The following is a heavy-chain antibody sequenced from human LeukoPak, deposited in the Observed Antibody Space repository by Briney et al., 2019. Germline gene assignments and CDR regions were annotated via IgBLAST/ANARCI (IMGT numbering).Heavy chain of an antibody. V-gene: IGHV4-59*01. CDR2: VYYGGSN. D-gene: IGHD5-24*01. CDR1: GGSMNNFF. J-gene: IGHJ3*02. Sequence: PSETLSLTCIVSGGSMNNFFWAWIRQTPEKRLEWIGYVYYGGSNKYNPSLERRVTISLDTSKNQFSLRLTAVTAADAATYYCARGTEEVSTISETFDIRGQGTAVTVSS. CDR3: ARGTEEVSTISETFDI.